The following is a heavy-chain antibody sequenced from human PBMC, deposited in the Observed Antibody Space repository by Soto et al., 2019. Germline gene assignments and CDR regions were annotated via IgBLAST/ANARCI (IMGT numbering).Heavy chain of an antibody. CDR1: GYIFVNYA. D-gene: IGHD3-16*01. J-gene: IGHJ6*02. CDR2: ISPYTGNT. Sequence: QVQLVQSGDEVKKPGASVKVSCKASGYIFVNYAIAWVRRAPGQGLEWMGWISPYTGNTHSATKVQGRLTMTTDTSTSTAYMDLGSLTSDDTAVYYCVMVDNYVTPTPQDVWGQGTTVTVSS. CDR3: VMVDNYVTPTPQDV. V-gene: IGHV1-18*01.